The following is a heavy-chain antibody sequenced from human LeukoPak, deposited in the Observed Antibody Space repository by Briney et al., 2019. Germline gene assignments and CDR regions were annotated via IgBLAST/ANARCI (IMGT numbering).Heavy chain of an antibody. J-gene: IGHJ4*02. CDR2: ISSSSSYI. D-gene: IGHD6-13*01. CDR1: GFTFSSYS. CDR3: ARDQYSSSWYEGLVDY. Sequence: GGSLRLSCAASGFTFSSYSMNWVRQAPGKGLEWVSPISSSSSYIYYADSVKGRFTISRDNAKNSLYLQMNSLRAEDTAVYYCARDQYSSSWYEGLVDYWGQGTLVTVSS. V-gene: IGHV3-21*01.